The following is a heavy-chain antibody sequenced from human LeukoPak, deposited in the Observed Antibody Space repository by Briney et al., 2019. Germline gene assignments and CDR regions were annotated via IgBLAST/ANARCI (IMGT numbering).Heavy chain of an antibody. CDR2: IHWDDDK. V-gene: IGHV2-5*02. D-gene: IGHD5-12*01. CDR1: GFSPKTGGLG. Sequence: PTLVKPPQTLTQSRTFSGFSPKTGGLGVGGSRQPPGKALEWLALIHWDDDKSYSPPLKSRITITKDTYKNLVLITMTNMDPVDTASYYCALLDSYDTEFDYWGQGTLVTVSS. J-gene: IGHJ4*02. CDR3: ALLDSYDTEFDY.